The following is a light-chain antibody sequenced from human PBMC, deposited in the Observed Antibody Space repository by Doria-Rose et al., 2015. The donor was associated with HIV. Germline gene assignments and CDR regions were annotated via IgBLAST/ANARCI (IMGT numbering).Light chain of an antibody. J-gene: IGKJ1*01. CDR3: HQYGTSWT. Sequence: TQSARTLSLSPGESATLSCSARHSFSSTYLAWYQQKPGQAPSLLIYDGSIRATGIPDRFSASGSGTDLTLTINGLEPEDFALYYCHQYGTSWTFGQGTKVEI. CDR1: HSFSSTY. CDR2: DGS. V-gene: IGKV3-20*01.